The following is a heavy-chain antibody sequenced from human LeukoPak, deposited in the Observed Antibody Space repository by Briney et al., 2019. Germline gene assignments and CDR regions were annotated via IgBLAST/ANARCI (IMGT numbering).Heavy chain of an antibody. CDR1: GGSFSGYY. CDR3: ARERKGIQLWPKERHYYYMDV. J-gene: IGHJ6*03. CDR2: INHSGST. Sequence: PSETLSLTCAVYGGSFSGYYWSWIRQPPGKGLQWIGEINHSGSTNYNPSLKSRVTISVDTSKNQFSLKLSSVTAADTAVYYCARERKGIQLWPKERHYYYMDVWGKGTTVTVSS. D-gene: IGHD5-18*01. V-gene: IGHV4-34*01.